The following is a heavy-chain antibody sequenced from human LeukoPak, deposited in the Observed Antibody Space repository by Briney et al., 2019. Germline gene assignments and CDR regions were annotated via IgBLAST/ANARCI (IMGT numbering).Heavy chain of an antibody. D-gene: IGHD4-11*01. CDR2: INPNSGGT. Sequence: ASVEVSCKASGYTFTDYYMHWVRQAPGQGLEWMGWINPNSGGTNYAQKFQGRVTMTRDTSISTAYMEMSRLTSDDTAIYYCARMGTVTTSDYWGQGTLVTVSS. CDR1: GYTFTDYY. CDR3: ARMGTVTTSDY. J-gene: IGHJ4*02. V-gene: IGHV1-2*02.